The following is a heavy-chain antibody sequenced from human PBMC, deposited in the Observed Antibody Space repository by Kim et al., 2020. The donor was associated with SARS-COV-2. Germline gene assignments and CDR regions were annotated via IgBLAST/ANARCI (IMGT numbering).Heavy chain of an antibody. CDR2: ITVYNGDT. CDR1: GNTFVSFA. Sequence: SVKVSCKAFGNTFVSFAITWVRQAPGQGLEWMGRITVYNGDTNYAQKFQDRVTMTTDASTSTAYMELRSLRSDDTAVYYCAKSNSLYYYGLDVWGQGTAVTVSS. CDR3: AKSNSLYYYGLDV. V-gene: IGHV1-18*04. D-gene: IGHD1-26*01. J-gene: IGHJ6*02.